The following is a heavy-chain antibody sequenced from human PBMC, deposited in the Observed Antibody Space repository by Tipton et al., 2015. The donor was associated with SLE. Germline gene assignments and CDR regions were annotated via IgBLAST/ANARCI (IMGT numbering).Heavy chain of an antibody. CDR1: GGSITSSGFY. J-gene: IGHJ4*02. V-gene: IGHV4-39*07. D-gene: IGHD5-12*01. Sequence: LRLSCTVSGGSITSSGFYWGWFRQPPGKGLEWLGSIDYSGRTYYTPSLKSQLTISVDTSENQFSLKLNSVTAADTAFYYCARRTSGYAPDYWGQGTLVTVSS. CDR2: IDYSGRT. CDR3: ARRTSGYAPDY.